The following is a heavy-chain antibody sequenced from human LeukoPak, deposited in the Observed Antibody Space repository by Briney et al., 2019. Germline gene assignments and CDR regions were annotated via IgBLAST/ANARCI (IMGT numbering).Heavy chain of an antibody. D-gene: IGHD2-15*01. V-gene: IGHV3-23*01. CDR2: ISGSGGST. Sequence: PAGSLRLSCAASGITFSSYDMSWVRQAPGKGLEWVSGISGSGGSTYYADSVKGRFTISRDNSKNTLYLQMNSLRAEDTAVYYCAKNGWQIDYWGQGTLVTVSS. CDR3: AKNGWQIDY. CDR1: GITFSSYD. J-gene: IGHJ4*02.